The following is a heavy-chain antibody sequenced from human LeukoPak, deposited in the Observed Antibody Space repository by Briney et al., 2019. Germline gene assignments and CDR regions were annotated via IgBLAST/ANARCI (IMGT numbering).Heavy chain of an antibody. V-gene: IGHV4-59*01. Sequence: PSETLSLTCTVSSDSINNYYWSWIRQPPGKGLEYIGYIYYSGSTNYNPSLKSRVTVSVDTSKNPFSLKLSSVTVADAAMYYCARPYYYGSGNYYNWYLDLWGRGTLVTVSS. CDR1: SDSINNYY. J-gene: IGHJ2*01. CDR3: ARPYYYGSGNYYNWYLDL. CDR2: IYYSGST. D-gene: IGHD3-10*01.